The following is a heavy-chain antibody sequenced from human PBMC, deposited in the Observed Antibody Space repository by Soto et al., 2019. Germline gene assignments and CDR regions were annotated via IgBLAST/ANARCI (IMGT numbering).Heavy chain of an antibody. CDR1: GGTFSSYA. CDR3: ARCYCSSTSCRTYYYYGMDV. D-gene: IGHD2-2*01. Sequence: QVQLVQSGAEVKKPGSSVKVSCKASGGTFSSYAISWVRQAPGQGLEWMGGIIPIFGTANYAQKFQGRVTITADESTSTAYMELSSLRSDDTAVYYCARCYCSSTSCRTYYYYGMDVWGQGTTVTVSS. V-gene: IGHV1-69*01. CDR2: IIPIFGTA. J-gene: IGHJ6*02.